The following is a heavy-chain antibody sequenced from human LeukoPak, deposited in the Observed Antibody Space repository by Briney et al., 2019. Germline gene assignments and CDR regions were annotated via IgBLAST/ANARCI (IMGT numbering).Heavy chain of an antibody. J-gene: IGHJ1*01. CDR3: ARAPSEIGGYYPEYFRH. V-gene: IGHV3-74*01. CDR2: IKSDGGT. Sequence: GGSLRLSCAASGFTFSTYWTHWVRQAPGKGLVWVSRIKSDGGTNYADSVKGRFTISRDNAKKTVSLQMNSLGPEDTGVYYCARAPSEIGGYYPEYFRHWGQGTLVTVSS. D-gene: IGHD3-22*01. CDR1: GFTFSTYW.